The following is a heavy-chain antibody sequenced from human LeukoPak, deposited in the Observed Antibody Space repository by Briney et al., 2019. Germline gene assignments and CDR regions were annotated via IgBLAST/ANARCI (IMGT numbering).Heavy chain of an antibody. Sequence: SETLSLTCTVSGDSINSNNYYWGWIRQPPGKGLEWIGSIYDSGSTYYNPSLKSRVTIAVDTSKNQFSLKLSSVTAADTAVYYCARGKTSYYDFWSGFPHHYYFDYWGQGTLVTVSS. CDR2: IYDSGST. CDR1: GDSINSNNYY. D-gene: IGHD3-3*01. CDR3: ARGKTSYYDFWSGFPHHYYFDY. V-gene: IGHV4-39*01. J-gene: IGHJ4*02.